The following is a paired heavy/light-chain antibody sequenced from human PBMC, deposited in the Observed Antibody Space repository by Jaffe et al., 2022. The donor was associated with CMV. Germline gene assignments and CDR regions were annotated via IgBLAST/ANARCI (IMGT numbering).Light chain of an antibody. Sequence: QAGLTQPPSVSKALRQTATFTCTGNSNNVGYLGAAWLQQRQGHPPKLLFYRNNNRPSGISERLSASRSGNTASLTITGLQPEDEADYYCSSWDRSLNTWLYGGGTKLTVL. CDR2: RNN. V-gene: IGLV10-54*01. CDR3: SSWDRSLNTWL. J-gene: IGLJ3*02. CDR1: SNNVGYLG.
Heavy chain of an antibody. J-gene: IGHJ4*02. Sequence: QVQLVQSGPEVRKPGASVKVSCKASGYTFTSYGISWVRQAPGQGLEWMGWTNAYRNDTNYVQKFQGRLTMTTDTTTSTAYMELRSLRSDDTAIYYCARDFYSDYVFDYWGQGTLVTVSS. CDR1: GYTFTSYG. CDR2: TNAYRNDT. CDR3: ARDFYSDYVFDY. V-gene: IGHV1-18*04. D-gene: IGHD4-17*01.